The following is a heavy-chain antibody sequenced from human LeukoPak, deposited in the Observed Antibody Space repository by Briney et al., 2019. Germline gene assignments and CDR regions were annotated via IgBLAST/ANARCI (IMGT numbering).Heavy chain of an antibody. CDR1: GGSISSYY. V-gene: IGHV4-59*08. J-gene: IGHJ4*02. CDR3: AGDIYDSSGYFDY. D-gene: IGHD3-22*01. CDR2: IYYSGST. Sequence: SETLSLTCTVSGGSISSYYWSWIRQPPGKGLEWIGYIYYSGSTNYNPSLKSRVTISVDTSKIQFSLKLSSVTAADTAVYYCAGDIYDSSGYFDYWGQGTLVTVSS.